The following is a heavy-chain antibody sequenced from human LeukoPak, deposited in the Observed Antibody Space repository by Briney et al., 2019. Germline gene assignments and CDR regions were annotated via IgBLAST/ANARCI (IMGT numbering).Heavy chain of an antibody. J-gene: IGHJ4*02. V-gene: IGHV3-23*01. Sequence: GGSLRLSCAVSGITLSNYGMCWVRQAPGKGLEWVAGISDSGGRTNYADSVKGRFTISRDNPKNTLYLQMHSLRAEDTAVYYCAKGLPAIGDYFDFWGQGTLVTVSS. CDR3: AKGLPAIGDYFDF. CDR1: GITLSNYG. CDR2: ISDSGGRT. D-gene: IGHD5-18*01.